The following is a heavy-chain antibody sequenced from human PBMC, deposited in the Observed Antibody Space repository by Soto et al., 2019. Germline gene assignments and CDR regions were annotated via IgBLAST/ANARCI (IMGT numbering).Heavy chain of an antibody. J-gene: IGHJ6*03. CDR3: AREGYYYYYMDV. V-gene: IGHV1-2*04. CDR2: INPNSGGT. Sequence: ASVKVSCKASGYTFTGYYMHWVRQAPGQGLEWMGWINPNSGGTNYAQKFQGWVTMTRDTSISTAYLELRSLRSDDTAVYYCAREGYYYYYMDVWGKGTTVTVSS. CDR1: GYTFTGYY.